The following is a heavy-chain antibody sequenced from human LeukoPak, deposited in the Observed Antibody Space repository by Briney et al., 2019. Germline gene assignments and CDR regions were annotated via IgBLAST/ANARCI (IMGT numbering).Heavy chain of an antibody. CDR3: GATGYRGRSHL. CDR2: IYYSGST. D-gene: IGHD3-9*01. CDR1: GGSISSSSYY. Sequence: SETLSLTCTVSGGSISSSSYYWGWIRQPPGRGLEWIGSIYYSGSTYYNPSLKSRVTISVDTSKNQFSLKLGSVTAADTAVYYCGATGYRGRSHLWGQGTLVTVSS. V-gene: IGHV4-39*01. J-gene: IGHJ4*02.